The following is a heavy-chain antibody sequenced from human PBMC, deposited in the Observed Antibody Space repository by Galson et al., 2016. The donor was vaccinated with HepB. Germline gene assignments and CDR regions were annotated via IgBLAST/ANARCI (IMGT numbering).Heavy chain of an antibody. CDR3: ARRADTQRRIAGWGWGMDV. V-gene: IGHV3-9*01. D-gene: IGHD6-19*01. J-gene: IGHJ6*02. Sequence: SLRLSCAASGFTFHDYAMHWVRQAPGKGLEWVSGINWDGSTIGYADSVKGRFTISRDNVKESVYLQMNSLRVEDTAVYYCARRADTQRRIAGWGWGMDVWGRGTTVTVSS. CDR1: GFTFHDYA. CDR2: INWDGSTI.